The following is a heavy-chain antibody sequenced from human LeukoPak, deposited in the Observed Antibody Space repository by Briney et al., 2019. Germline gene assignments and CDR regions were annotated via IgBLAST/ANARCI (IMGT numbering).Heavy chain of an antibody. CDR2: ISGYNGKR. D-gene: IGHD6-19*01. CDR1: GYRFTSYW. CDR3: ARDRATSGWYQDDY. V-gene: IGHV1-18*04. J-gene: IGHJ4*02. Sequence: GESLKISCKGSGYRFTSYWIGWVRQAPGQGLEWMGWISGYNGKRNYAQKIQGRVTMTADTSTSTAYMELRSLRSDDTAVYYCARDRATSGWYQDDYWGQGTQVTVSS.